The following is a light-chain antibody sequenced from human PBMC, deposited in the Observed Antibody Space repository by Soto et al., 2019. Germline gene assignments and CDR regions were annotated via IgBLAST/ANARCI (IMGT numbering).Light chain of an antibody. CDR1: QSVSSSY. Sequence: EIVLTQSPGTLSLSPGERATLSCRASQSVSSSYLAWYQQQPGQAPRLLIYGASSRATGIPDRFSGSGSGTDFTLTISRREPEDFAVYYCQQYGISPITFGQGTRLEIK. CDR3: QQYGISPIT. CDR2: GAS. J-gene: IGKJ5*01. V-gene: IGKV3-20*01.